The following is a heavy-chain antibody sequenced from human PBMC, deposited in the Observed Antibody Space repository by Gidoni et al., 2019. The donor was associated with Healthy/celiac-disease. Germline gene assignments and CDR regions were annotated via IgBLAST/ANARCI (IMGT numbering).Heavy chain of an antibody. D-gene: IGHD5-12*01. J-gene: IGHJ4*02. CDR2: ISSSGSTI. Sequence: EVQLVESGGGLVQPGGSLRLSCAASGFTFSSYELNWVRQAPGQGLEWVSYISSSGSTIYYADSVKGRFTISRDNSKNSLYLQMNSLRAEDTAVYYWASDDSGYDRFEWGIDYWGQGTLVTVSS. V-gene: IGHV3-48*03. CDR3: ASDDSGYDRFEWGIDY. CDR1: GFTFSSYE.